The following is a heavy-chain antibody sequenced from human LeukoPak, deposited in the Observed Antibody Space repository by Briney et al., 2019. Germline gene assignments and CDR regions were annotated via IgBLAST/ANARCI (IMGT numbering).Heavy chain of an antibody. CDR2: IYYSGST. D-gene: IGHD2-2*01. J-gene: IGHJ6*03. Sequence: PSQTLSLTCTVSGGSISSGGYYWSWIRQHPRKGLEWIGYIYYSGSTYYNPSLKSRVTISVDTSKNQFSLKLSSVTAADTAVYYCARLAKDVVVVPAAQANYYYYYYMDVWGKGTTVTVSS. CDR3: ARLAKDVVVVPAAQANYYYYYYMDV. V-gene: IGHV4-31*03. CDR1: GGSISSGGYY.